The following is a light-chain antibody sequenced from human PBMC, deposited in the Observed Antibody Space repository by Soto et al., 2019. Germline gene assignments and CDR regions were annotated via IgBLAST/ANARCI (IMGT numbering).Light chain of an antibody. V-gene: IGKV1-5*01. CDR1: QSVSKW. J-gene: IGKJ2*04. Sequence: IQMIQSPSTLSASLGETITISCRAGQSVSKWLAWYRQKRVQAPVVLIQSKSTLQLGVPSRVSGSGWGTEFTLTASNLQTDVPATYYCQQYNTVCSFGQGTKL. CDR3: QQYNTVCS. CDR2: SKS.